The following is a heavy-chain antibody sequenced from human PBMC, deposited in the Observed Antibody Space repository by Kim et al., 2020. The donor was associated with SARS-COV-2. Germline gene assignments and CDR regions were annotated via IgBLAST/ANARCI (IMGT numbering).Heavy chain of an antibody. V-gene: IGHV4-39*07. CDR1: GGSISSSSYY. Sequence: SETLSLTCTVSGGSISSSSYYWGWIRQPPGKGLEWIGSIYYSGSTNYNPSLKSRVTISVDTSKNQLSLKLSSVTAADTAVYYCARGRLGYEGIFYYYYGMDVWGQGTTVTVSS. J-gene: IGHJ6*02. CDR2: IYYSGST. D-gene: IGHD5-12*01. CDR3: ARGRLGYEGIFYYYYGMDV.